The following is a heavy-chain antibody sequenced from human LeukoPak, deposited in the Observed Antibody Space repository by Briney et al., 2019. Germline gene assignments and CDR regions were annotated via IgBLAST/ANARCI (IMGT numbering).Heavy chain of an antibody. J-gene: IGHJ3*02. CDR3: VRERSGSGSYYNDAFDI. D-gene: IGHD3-10*01. CDR2: IDWNGGST. CDR1: GFTFDDYG. Sequence: GRSLRLSCAASGFTFDDYGMTWVRQAPGTGLEWVSGIDWNGGSTGYADSVKGRFTISRDNAKNSLYLQMNSLRAEDTALYHCVRERSGSGSYYNDAFDIWGQGTMVTVSS. V-gene: IGHV3-20*01.